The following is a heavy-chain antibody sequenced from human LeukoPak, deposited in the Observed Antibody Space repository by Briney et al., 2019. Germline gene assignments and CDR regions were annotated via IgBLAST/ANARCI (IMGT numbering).Heavy chain of an antibody. Sequence: PGGSIRLSCEASGFTSSDVWMSWVRQAPGKGLEWVGYIKSKNEGETTDYAAPVKGRFAISRDGSKNTLYLQMDSLKTEDTAIYYCSTDAVPHGYKNGYDYWGQGTLVTVSS. CDR1: GFTSSDVW. D-gene: IGHD5-18*01. CDR2: IKSKNEGETT. CDR3: STDAVPHGYKNGYDY. J-gene: IGHJ4*02. V-gene: IGHV3-15*01.